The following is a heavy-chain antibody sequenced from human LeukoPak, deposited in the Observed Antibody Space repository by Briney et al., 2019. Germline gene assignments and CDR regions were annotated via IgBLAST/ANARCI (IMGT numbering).Heavy chain of an antibody. V-gene: IGHV3-33*01. Sequence: GGSLRLSCAASGFTFSSYGMHWVRQAPGKGLEWVAVIWYDGSNKYYADSVKGRFTISRDNSKNTLYLQMNSLRAEDTAVYYYARDGGIAARRGFDYWGQGTLVTVSS. CDR2: IWYDGSNK. J-gene: IGHJ4*02. CDR1: GFTFSSYG. D-gene: IGHD6-6*01. CDR3: ARDGGIAARRGFDY.